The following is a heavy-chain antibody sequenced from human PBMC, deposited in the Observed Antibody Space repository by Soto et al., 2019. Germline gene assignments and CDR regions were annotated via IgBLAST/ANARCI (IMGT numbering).Heavy chain of an antibody. V-gene: IGHV4-4*07. CDR1: VGTISGYY. D-gene: IGHD3-3*01. CDR3: ARGQRFSDWFDP. Sequence: PXETLSLTWRFSVGTISGYYLTLIRQPAGKGLEWIGRIYSSGNTKYNPSLQSRVTMSLDTSNNQFSLRLTSVTAADTAVYYCARGQRFSDWFDPWGQGTLVTVSS. CDR2: IYSSGNT. J-gene: IGHJ5*02.